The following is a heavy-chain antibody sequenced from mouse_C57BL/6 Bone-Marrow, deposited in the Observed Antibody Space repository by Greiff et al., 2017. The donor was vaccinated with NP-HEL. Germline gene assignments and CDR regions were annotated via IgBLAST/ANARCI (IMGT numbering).Heavy chain of an antibody. CDR1: GYSFTDYN. CDR2: INPNYGTT. CDR3: ARPHYYGTKSYWYFDV. Sequence: EVKLMESGPELVKPGASVKISCKASGYSFTDYNMNWVKQSNGKSLEWIGVINPNYGTTSYNQKFKGKATLTVDQSSSTAYMQLNSLTSEDSAVYYCARPHYYGTKSYWYFDVWGTGTTVTVSS. D-gene: IGHD1-1*01. V-gene: IGHV1-39*01. J-gene: IGHJ1*03.